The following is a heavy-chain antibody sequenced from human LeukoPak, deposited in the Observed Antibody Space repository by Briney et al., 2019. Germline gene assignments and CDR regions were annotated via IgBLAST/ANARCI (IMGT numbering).Heavy chain of an antibody. V-gene: IGHV4-61*02. CDR1: GGSISSGSYY. J-gene: IGHJ5*02. CDR3: ARLSYYYDST. CDR2: IHTSGST. Sequence: SETLSLTCTVSGGSISSGSYYWSWIRQPAGKGLEWIGRIHTSGSTNQNPSLKSRVTISVDTSKNQFFLKLSSVTAADTAVCYCARLSYYYDSTWGQGTLVTVSS. D-gene: IGHD3-22*01.